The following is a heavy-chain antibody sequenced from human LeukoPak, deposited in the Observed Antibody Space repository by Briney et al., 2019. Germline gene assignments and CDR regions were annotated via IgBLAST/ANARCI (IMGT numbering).Heavy chain of an antibody. D-gene: IGHD3-10*01. CDR1: GYTFTSYG. V-gene: IGHV1-18*01. J-gene: IGHJ6*02. Sequence: ASVKVSCKASGYTFTSYGISWVRQAPGQGLEWMGWISAYNGNTNYAQKLQGRVTMTRDTSTSTVYMELSSLRSEDTAVYYCARDRSGARYGMDVWGQGTTVTVSS. CDR3: ARDRSGARYGMDV. CDR2: ISAYNGNT.